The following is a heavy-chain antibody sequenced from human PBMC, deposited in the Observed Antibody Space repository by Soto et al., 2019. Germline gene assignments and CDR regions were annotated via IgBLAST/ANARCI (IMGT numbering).Heavy chain of an antibody. J-gene: IGHJ5*02. V-gene: IGHV4-59*01. Sequence: PSETLSLTCTVSGGSISSYYWSWIRQPPGKGLEWIGYIYYSGSTNYNPSLKSRVTISVDTSKNQFPLKLSSVTAADTAVYYCARYCSSTSCYSPRYNWFDPWGQGTLVTVSS. CDR3: ARYCSSTSCYSPRYNWFDP. D-gene: IGHD2-2*01. CDR1: GGSISSYY. CDR2: IYYSGST.